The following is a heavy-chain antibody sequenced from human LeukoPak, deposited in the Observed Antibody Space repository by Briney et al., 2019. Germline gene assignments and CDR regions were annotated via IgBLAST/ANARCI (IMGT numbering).Heavy chain of an antibody. CDR1: GFTFRTYS. CDR2: ISKSSTYI. D-gene: IGHD3-10*01. J-gene: IGHJ4*02. CDR3: ARGSGVHF. Sequence: PGGSLRLSCAASGFTFRTYSMNWVRQAPGKGLEWVSSISKSSTYIYYGDSVKGRFTISRDNANNSLYLQMNSLGVEDTGVYYCARGSGVHFWGQGTLVIVSS. V-gene: IGHV3-21*01.